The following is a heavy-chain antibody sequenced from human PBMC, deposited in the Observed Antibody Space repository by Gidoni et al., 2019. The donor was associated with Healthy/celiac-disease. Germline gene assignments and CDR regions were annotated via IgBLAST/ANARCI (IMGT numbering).Heavy chain of an antibody. D-gene: IGHD5-12*01. J-gene: IGHJ3*02. CDR3: AREDIVATMHAFDI. CDR2: INPSGGST. CDR1: GSTSTSYY. V-gene: IGHV1-46*01. Sequence: QVQLVQSGAEVKKPGASAKVSCQASGSTSTSYYMHWVRQDHGQGLEWMGIINPSGGSTSYAQKFQGRVTMTRDTSTSTVYMELSSLRSEDTAVYYCAREDIVATMHAFDIWGQGTMVTVSS.